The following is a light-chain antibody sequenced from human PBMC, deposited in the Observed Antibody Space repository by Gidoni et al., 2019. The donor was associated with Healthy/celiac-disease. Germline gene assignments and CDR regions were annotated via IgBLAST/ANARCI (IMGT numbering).Light chain of an antibody. V-gene: IGKV1-39*01. Sequence: DIQMTQSPSSLSASVGDRVTITCRASQSISSYLNWYQQKPGTAPKLLIYAASSLQSGFPSRFSGTGSWTYFTLTIRSLHPEDFATYYCQQRYITSAGTFXQXTKVEIK. CDR1: QSISSY. J-gene: IGKJ1*01. CDR2: AAS. CDR3: QQRYITSAGT.